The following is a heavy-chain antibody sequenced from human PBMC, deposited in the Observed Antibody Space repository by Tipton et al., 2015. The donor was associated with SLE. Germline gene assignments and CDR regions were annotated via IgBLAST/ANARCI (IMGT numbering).Heavy chain of an antibody. CDR3: ATSDNRDWSGKYDFDY. J-gene: IGHJ4*02. CDR1: GYPFIHYE. D-gene: IGHD3-9*01. CDR2: INPNSGGT. V-gene: IGHV1-2*02. Sequence: QVQLVQSGPEVKKPGASVEVSCKASGYPFIHYEIHWVRQAPGQGLEWMGWINPNSGGTSYAQKFQGRVTMTRDTSISTAYMELSRLRSDDTAVYYCATSDNRDWSGKYDFDYWGQGTLVTVSS.